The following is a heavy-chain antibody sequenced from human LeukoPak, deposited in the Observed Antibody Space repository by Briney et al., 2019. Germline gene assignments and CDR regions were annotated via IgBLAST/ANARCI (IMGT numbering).Heavy chain of an antibody. CDR1: GGSFSGYY. CDR2: INHSGST. Sequence: SETLSLTCAVYGGSFSGYYWSWIRQPPGKGLEWIGEINHSGSTNYSPSLKSRVTMSVDTYKNQFSLKLSSVTAADTAMYYCARVGVQIVVVPAATTQTTYYYYMDVWDKGTTVTVSS. CDR3: ARVGVQIVVVPAATTQTTYYYYMDV. D-gene: IGHD2-2*01. J-gene: IGHJ6*03. V-gene: IGHV4-34*01.